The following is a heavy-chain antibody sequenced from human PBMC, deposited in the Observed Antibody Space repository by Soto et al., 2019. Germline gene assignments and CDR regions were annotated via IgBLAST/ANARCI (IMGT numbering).Heavy chain of an antibody. CDR3: AATSGQNEGYNWFDP. J-gene: IGHJ5*02. CDR1: GYTFTSYD. D-gene: IGHD2-15*01. V-gene: IGHV1-8*01. Sequence: QVQLVQSGAEVKKPGASVKVSCKASGYTFTSYDINWVRQATGQGLEWMGWMNPNSGNTGYAQKFQGRVTMTRNTSISTAYMELSSLRSEDTAVYYWAATSGQNEGYNWFDPWGQGTLVTVSS. CDR2: MNPNSGNT.